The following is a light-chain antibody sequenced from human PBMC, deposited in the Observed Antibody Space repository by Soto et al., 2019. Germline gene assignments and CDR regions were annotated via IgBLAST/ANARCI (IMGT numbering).Light chain of an antibody. CDR2: WAS. V-gene: IGKV4-1*01. CDR3: QQYYSTPRT. Sequence: DIVMTQSPDSLAVSLGERATINCNSSHSFLYSSNTKNYLAWYQQKPGQPPKLLIHWASTRESGVPDRFSGSGSGTHFTLTISSLQAEDVAVYYCQQYYSTPRTFGGGTKVDIK. J-gene: IGKJ4*01. CDR1: HSFLYSSNTKNY.